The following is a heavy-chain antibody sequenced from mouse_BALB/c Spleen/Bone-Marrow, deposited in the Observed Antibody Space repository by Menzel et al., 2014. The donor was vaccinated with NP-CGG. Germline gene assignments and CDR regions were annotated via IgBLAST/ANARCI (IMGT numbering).Heavy chain of an antibody. CDR3: ARPGGYYVDY. Sequence: VQLQQSGAELVRPGSSVKISCKASGYAFSSYWMNWVKQRPGQGLEWIGQIYPGDGDTNYNGKFKGKATLTADKSSSTAYMQLSSLTSEDSAVYFCARPGGYYVDYWGQGTTLTVSS. J-gene: IGHJ2*01. CDR1: GYAFSSYW. V-gene: IGHV1-80*01. CDR2: IYPGDGDT.